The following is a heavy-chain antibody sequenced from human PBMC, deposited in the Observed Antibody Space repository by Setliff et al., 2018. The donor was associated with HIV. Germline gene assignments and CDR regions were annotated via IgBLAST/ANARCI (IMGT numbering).Heavy chain of an antibody. CDR3: ARGPIAVAGKLNWFDP. Sequence: GGSLRLSCGASGFIFSDSWMDWVRQAPGKGLEWVATIKKDGREKYYVDSVKGRFTISRDNARTSLYLEMSSLRVEDTAVYFCARGPIAVAGKLNWFDPWGQGTLVTVSS. J-gene: IGHJ5*02. CDR1: GFIFSDSW. V-gene: IGHV3-7*03. D-gene: IGHD6-19*01. CDR2: IKKDGREK.